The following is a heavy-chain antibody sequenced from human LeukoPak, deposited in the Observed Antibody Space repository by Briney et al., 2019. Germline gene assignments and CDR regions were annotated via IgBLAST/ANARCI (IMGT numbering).Heavy chain of an antibody. CDR3: ARDLLYGDPYFDY. Sequence: ASVKVSCKASGGTFSSYAISWVRQAPGQGLEWMGWINTNTGNPTYAQGFTGRFVFSLDTSVSTAYLQISSLKAEDTAVYYCARDLLYGDPYFDYWGQGTLVTVSS. CDR2: INTNTGNP. V-gene: IGHV7-4-1*02. J-gene: IGHJ4*02. CDR1: GGTFSSYA. D-gene: IGHD4-17*01.